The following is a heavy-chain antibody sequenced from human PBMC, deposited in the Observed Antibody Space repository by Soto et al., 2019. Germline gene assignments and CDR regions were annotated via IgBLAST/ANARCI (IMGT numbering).Heavy chain of an antibody. D-gene: IGHD2-15*01. CDR1: GFTFSSYG. CDR3: ARDSRRVVVAATPKFYFDY. Sequence: GGSLRLSCAASGFTFSSYGMHWVRQAPGKGLEWEAVIWYDGSNKYYADSVKGRFTISRDNSKNTLYLQMNSLRAEDTAVYYCARDSRRVVVAATPKFYFDYWGQGTLVTVSS. V-gene: IGHV3-33*01. J-gene: IGHJ4*02. CDR2: IWYDGSNK.